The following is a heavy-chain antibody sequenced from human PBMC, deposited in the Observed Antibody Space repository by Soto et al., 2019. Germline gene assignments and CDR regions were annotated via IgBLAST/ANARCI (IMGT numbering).Heavy chain of an antibody. Sequence: ASVKVSCKASGYTFTSYAMHWVRQAPGQRLEWMGWINAGNGNTKYSQKFQGRVTITRDTSASTGYMELSSLRSEDTAVYYCARDRTTGINWFDPWGQGTLVTVSS. CDR1: GYTFTSYA. CDR3: ARDRTTGINWFDP. J-gene: IGHJ5*02. D-gene: IGHD1-1*01. V-gene: IGHV1-3*01. CDR2: INAGNGNT.